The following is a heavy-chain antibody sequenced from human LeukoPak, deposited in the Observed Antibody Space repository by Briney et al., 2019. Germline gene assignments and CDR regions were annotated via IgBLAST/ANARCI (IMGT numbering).Heavy chain of an antibody. CDR3: ARGSGRHDY. J-gene: IGHJ4*02. V-gene: IGHV4-59*01. CDR1: GGSISSYY. D-gene: IGHD1-26*01. Sequence: SETLSLTCTVSGGSISSYYWSWIRQPPGKGLEWTGYIYYSGSTKHNPSLKSRVTISVDTSKNQFTLKLSSVTAADTAVYYCARGSGRHDYWGQGTLVTVSS. CDR2: IYYSGST.